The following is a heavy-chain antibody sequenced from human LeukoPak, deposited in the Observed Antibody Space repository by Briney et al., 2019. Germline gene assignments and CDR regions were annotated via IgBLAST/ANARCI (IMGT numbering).Heavy chain of an antibody. CDR1: GFTFTSSA. D-gene: IGHD6-13*01. CDR3: AADLTAAGTGDGY. V-gene: IGHV1-58*01. Sequence: SVKVSCKASGFTFTSSAVQWVRQARGQRLEWIGWIVVGSGNTNYAQRFQERVTITRDMSTSTAYMELSSLRSEDTAVYYCAADLTAAGTGDGYWGQGTLVTVSS. CDR2: IVVGSGNT. J-gene: IGHJ4*02.